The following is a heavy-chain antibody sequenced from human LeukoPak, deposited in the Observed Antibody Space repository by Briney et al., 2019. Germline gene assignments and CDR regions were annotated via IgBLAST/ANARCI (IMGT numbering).Heavy chain of an antibody. CDR2: IKQDGSEK. CDR1: GFTFSSYW. CDR3: AKRVGLLTLPHYYYYYYMDV. D-gene: IGHD2-15*01. Sequence: GRPLRLSCAASGFTFSSYWMSWVRQAPGKGLEWVANIKQDGSEKYYVDSVKGRFTISRDNAKNSLYLQMSSLRAEDTAVYYCAKRVGLLTLPHYYYYYYMDVWGKGTTVTISS. V-gene: IGHV3-7*01. J-gene: IGHJ6*03.